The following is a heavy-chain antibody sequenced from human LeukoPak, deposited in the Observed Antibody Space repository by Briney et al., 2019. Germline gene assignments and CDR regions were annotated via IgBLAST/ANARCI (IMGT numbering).Heavy chain of an antibody. CDR1: GVSISNYY. V-gene: IGHV4-59*01. CDR3: APSMHGYCSGGSCYGAFDI. CDR2: IYYSGST. J-gene: IGHJ3*02. Sequence: KSSETLSLTCTVSGVSISNYYWSWIRQPPGKGLEWIGYIYYSGSTNYNPSLKSRVTISVDTSKNQFSLKLSSVTAADTAVYYCAPSMHGYCSGGSCYGAFDIWGQGTMVTVSS. D-gene: IGHD2-15*01.